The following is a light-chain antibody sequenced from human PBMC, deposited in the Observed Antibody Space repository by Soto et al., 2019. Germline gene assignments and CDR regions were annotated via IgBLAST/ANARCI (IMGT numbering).Light chain of an antibody. V-gene: IGLV3-9*01. CDR2: RDN. J-gene: IGLJ2*01. CDR3: QVWDSNTVI. Sequence: SYELTQPLSVSVALGQTARITCGGNNIGHKKVHWYQQNSGQAPVLVISRDNSRPSGIPDRFSGFNSGNTATLTISGVTDGDEAAYYCQVWDSNTVIFGGGTKLTVL. CDR1: NIGHKK.